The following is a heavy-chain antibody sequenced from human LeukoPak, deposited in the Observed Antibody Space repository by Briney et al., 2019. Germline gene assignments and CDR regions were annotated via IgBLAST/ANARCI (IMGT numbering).Heavy chain of an antibody. CDR3: ARIDYYGSGNGEY. CDR2: IGSNGGNI. Sequence: GGSLRLSFAASGFTFSDDYMIWIRQAPGKGLEWIAYIGSNGGNIFYADSVKDRFTISRDNAKNSLYLQMDSLRAEDTAVYYCARIDYYGSGNGEYWGQGTLVTVSS. CDR1: GFTFSDDY. V-gene: IGHV3-11*04. D-gene: IGHD3-10*01. J-gene: IGHJ4*02.